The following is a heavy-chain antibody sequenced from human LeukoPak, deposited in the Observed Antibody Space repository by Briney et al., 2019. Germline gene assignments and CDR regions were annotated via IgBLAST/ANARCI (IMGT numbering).Heavy chain of an antibody. CDR2: ISSSSSYI. J-gene: IGHJ4*02. Sequence: GGPLRLSCAASGFTFSSYSMNWVRQAPGKGLEWVSSISSSSSYIYYADSVKGRFTISRDNAKNSLYLQMNSLRAEDTAVYYCARDLAVADGGDYWGQGTLVTVSS. D-gene: IGHD6-19*01. CDR3: ARDLAVADGGDY. V-gene: IGHV3-21*01. CDR1: GFTFSSYS.